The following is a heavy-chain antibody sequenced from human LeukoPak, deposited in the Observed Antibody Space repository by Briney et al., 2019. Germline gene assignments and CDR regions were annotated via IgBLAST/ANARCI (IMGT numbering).Heavy chain of an antibody. D-gene: IGHD3-10*01. CDR3: ARDNYYGSGSYLVGYYYYMDV. J-gene: IGHJ6*03. V-gene: IGHV4-38-2*02. Sequence: SETLSLTCTVSGYSISSGYYWGWIRQPPGKGLEWIGSIYHSGSTYYNPSLKSRVTISVDTSKNQFSLKLSSVTAADTAVYYCARDNYYGSGSYLVGYYYYMDVWGKGTTVTVSS. CDR1: GYSISSGYY. CDR2: IYHSGST.